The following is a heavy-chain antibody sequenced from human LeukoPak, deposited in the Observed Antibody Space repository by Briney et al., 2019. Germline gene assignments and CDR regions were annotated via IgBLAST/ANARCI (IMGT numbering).Heavy chain of an antibody. Sequence: GRSLRLSCAPFTSTSSIYTMHWVRHAPRKRLQWVALISTNVTYKYYAHSVKVRFSISRDKSKNKLYLQMNSLRAEDTAVYYCARAAGPLGPQSNGYHYYFDYWGQGTLVTVSS. CDR2: ISTNVTYK. V-gene: IGHV3-30*04. CDR1: TSTSSIYT. CDR3: ARAAGPLGPQSNGYHYYFDY. D-gene: IGHD3-22*01. J-gene: IGHJ4*02.